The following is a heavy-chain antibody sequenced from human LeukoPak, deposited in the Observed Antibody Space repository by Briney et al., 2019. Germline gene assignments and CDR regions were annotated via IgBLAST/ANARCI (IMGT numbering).Heavy chain of an antibody. V-gene: IGHV4-39*01. D-gene: IGHD3-3*01. CDR2: IYYSGST. CDR1: GGSISSSSYY. Sequence: PSETLSLTCTVSGGSISSSSYYWGWIRQPPGKGLEWIGSIYYSGSTYYNPSLKSRVTISVDTSKNQFSLKLSSVTAADTAVYYCARLTSITIFGVVIRGYFDYWGQGTLVTVSS. CDR3: ARLTSITIFGVVIRGYFDY. J-gene: IGHJ4*02.